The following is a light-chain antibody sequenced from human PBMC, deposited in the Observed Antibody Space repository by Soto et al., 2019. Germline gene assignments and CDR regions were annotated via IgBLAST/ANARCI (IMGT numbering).Light chain of an antibody. J-gene: IGKJ4*01. Sequence: DIQLTQSPSFLSASVGDRVTITCRASQGISSYLAWYQQKPAKAPKLLIYAVSTLQSGVPSRFSGSGSGIEFTLTIISLQAEEFATENCQQLNSYPLTFGGGTKAEIK. CDR2: AVS. CDR1: QGISSY. CDR3: QQLNSYPLT. V-gene: IGKV1-9*01.